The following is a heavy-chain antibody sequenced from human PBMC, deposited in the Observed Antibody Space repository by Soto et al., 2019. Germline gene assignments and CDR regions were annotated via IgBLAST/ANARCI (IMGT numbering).Heavy chain of an antibody. CDR1: GYTFTSYG. J-gene: IGHJ4*02. CDR2: ISAYNGNT. V-gene: IGHV1-18*01. D-gene: IGHD2-21*02. Sequence: ASVKVSCKASGYTFTSYGISWVRQAPGQGLEWMGWISAYNGNTNYAQKLQGRVTMTTDTSTSTAYMELSSLRSEDTAVYYCARSIVVVTALAYWGQGTLVTVSS. CDR3: ARSIVVVTALAY.